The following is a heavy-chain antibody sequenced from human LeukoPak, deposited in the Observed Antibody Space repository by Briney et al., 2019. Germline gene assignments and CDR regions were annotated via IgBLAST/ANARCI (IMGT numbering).Heavy chain of an antibody. CDR3: ARPLYDYVWGSYRHDAFDI. V-gene: IGHV4-34*01. Sequence: PSETLSLTCAVYGGSFSGYYWSWIRQPPGKGLEWIGEINHSGSTNYNPSLKSRVTISVDTSKNQFSLKLSSVTAADTAVYYCARPLYDYVWGSYRHDAFDIWGQGTMVTVSS. J-gene: IGHJ3*02. D-gene: IGHD3-16*02. CDR1: GGSFSGYY. CDR2: INHSGST.